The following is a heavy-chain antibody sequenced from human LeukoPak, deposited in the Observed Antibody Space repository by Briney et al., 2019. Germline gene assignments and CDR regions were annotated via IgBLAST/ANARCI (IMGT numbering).Heavy chain of an antibody. V-gene: IGHV3-21*01. CDR3: ARLRRNSDKSGYYHYHDY. D-gene: IGHD3-22*01. Sequence: KTGGSLRLSCAASGFTFSSYSFNWVRQAPGKGLEWVSSVNTVSSYIYYADSVRGRFTISRDNADNSVYLQLNGLRAEDTAVYYCARLRRNSDKSGYYHYHDYCGQGTLVTVSS. J-gene: IGHJ4*02. CDR1: GFTFSSYS. CDR2: VNTVSSYI.